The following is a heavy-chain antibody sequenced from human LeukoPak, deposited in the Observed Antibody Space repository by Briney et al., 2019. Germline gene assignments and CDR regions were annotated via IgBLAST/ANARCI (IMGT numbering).Heavy chain of an antibody. V-gene: IGHV1-69*13. J-gene: IGHJ3*02. CDR1: GGTFSSYA. D-gene: IGHD4-17*01. CDR2: IIPIFGTA. Sequence: ASVKVSCKASGGTFSSYAISWVRQAPGQGLEWMGGIIPIFGTANYAQKFQGRVTITADESTSTAYMELSSLRSEDTAVYYCARDGDYPHHDAFDIWGQGTMVTVSS. CDR3: ARDGDYPHHDAFDI.